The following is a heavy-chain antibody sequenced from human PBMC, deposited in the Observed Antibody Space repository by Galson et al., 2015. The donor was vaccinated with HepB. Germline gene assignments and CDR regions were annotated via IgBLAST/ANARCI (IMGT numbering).Heavy chain of an antibody. Sequence: SLRLSCAASGFTFSSYGMNWVRQAPGKGLEWVSYISRSGSTIYYADSVKGRFTISRDNAKNSLYLQMTSLRAEDTAVYYCARGARYGEFARAYDYYYMDVWGKGTTVTVSS. J-gene: IGHJ6*03. V-gene: IGHV3-48*01. D-gene: IGHD4-17*01. CDR2: ISRSGSTI. CDR3: ARGARYGEFARAYDYYYMDV. CDR1: GFTFSSYG.